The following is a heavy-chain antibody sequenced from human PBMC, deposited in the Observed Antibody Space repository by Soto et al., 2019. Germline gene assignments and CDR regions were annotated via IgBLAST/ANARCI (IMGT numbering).Heavy chain of an antibody. Sequence: ESLKISCEGSGYSFTSYWIACVRQMPGKGLEWMGIIYPGDSDTRYSPSFQGHVTISADKSISTAYLQWSSLKASDTAMYYCASEQLHYYYGMDVWGQGTTVTVSS. CDR2: IYPGDSDT. V-gene: IGHV5-51*01. CDR1: GYSFTSYW. J-gene: IGHJ6*02. CDR3: ASEQLHYYYGMDV. D-gene: IGHD6-6*01.